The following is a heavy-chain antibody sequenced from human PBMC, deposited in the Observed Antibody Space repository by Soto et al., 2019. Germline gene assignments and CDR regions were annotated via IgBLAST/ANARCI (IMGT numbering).Heavy chain of an antibody. CDR3: ATAMGAGHPESDYGDYYYFDY. Sequence: EVQLVESGGGLVQPGRSLRLSCAASGFTFDYYAMHWVRQAPGKGLVWVSGNRWNRGSIGYADSVKGRFTITRDNAKNSLYLQVNSQRAEDTALYYCATAMGAGHPESDYGDYYYFDYWSQGTLVTVSS. D-gene: IGHD4-17*01. V-gene: IGHV3-9*01. CDR2: NRWNRGSI. CDR1: GFTFDYYA. J-gene: IGHJ4*02.